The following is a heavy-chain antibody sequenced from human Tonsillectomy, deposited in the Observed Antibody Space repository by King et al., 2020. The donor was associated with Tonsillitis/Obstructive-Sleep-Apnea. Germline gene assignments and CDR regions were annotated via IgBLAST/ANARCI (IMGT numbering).Heavy chain of an antibody. CDR2: IIPIFGKA. CDR3: AREDSSDAFDI. V-gene: IGHV1-69*01. Sequence: QLVQSGAEVKKPGASVKVSFKGSVGTFRSCAISWVRQAPGHGLEWMGGIIPIFGKANYAQKFQGRVTITADESTSTAYMELSSLRSEDTAVYYCAREDSSDAFDIWGQGTMVTVSS. D-gene: IGHD6-13*01. CDR1: VGTFRSCA. J-gene: IGHJ3*02.